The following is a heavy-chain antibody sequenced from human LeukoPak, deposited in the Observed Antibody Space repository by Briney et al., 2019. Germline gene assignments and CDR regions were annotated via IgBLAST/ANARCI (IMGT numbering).Heavy chain of an antibody. CDR1: GFTFSSYA. J-gene: IGHJ3*02. CDR3: ARDTTVVTAFDI. V-gene: IGHV3-30-3*01. Sequence: PGGSLRLSCAASGFTFSSYAMHWVRQAPGKGLEWVAVISYDGSNKYYADSVKGRFTISRDYSKNTLYLQMNSLRAEDTAVYYCARDTTVVTAFDIWGQGTMVTVSS. CDR2: ISYDGSNK. D-gene: IGHD4-23*01.